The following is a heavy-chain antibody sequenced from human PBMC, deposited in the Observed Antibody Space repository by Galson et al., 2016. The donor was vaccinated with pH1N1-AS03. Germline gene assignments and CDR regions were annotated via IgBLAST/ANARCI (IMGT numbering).Heavy chain of an antibody. CDR3: ATGVASVTGSGALGY. J-gene: IGHJ4*02. D-gene: IGHD3-10*01. Sequence: SLRLSCAGSGFTFDAYAIHWARQAPGKGLEWVSGINWSSDTVDYTYSVRGRFTISRDSATDSVHLRMDNLRIEDTAVYYCATGVASVTGSGALGYWSQGMLVAVSS. CDR1: GFTFDAYA. CDR2: INWSSDTV. V-gene: IGHV3-9*01.